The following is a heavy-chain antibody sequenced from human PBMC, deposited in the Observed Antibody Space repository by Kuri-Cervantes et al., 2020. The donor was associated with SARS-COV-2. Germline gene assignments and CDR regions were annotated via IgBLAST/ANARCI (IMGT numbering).Heavy chain of an antibody. V-gene: IGHV3-66*02. J-gene: IGHJ3*02. CDR1: GFTVSSNY. CDR2: IYSGGST. Sequence: GGSLRLSCAASGFTVSSNYMSWVRQAPGKGLEWVSVIYSGGSTYYADSVKGRFTISRDNSKNTLYLQMNSLRAEDTAVYYCARVGREWGADAFDIWGQGTMVTVSS. CDR3: ARVGREWGADAFDI. D-gene: IGHD3-3*01.